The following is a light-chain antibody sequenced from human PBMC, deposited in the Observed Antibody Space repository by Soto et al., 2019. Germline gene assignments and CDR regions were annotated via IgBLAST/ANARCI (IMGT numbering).Light chain of an antibody. J-gene: IGKJ4*01. Sequence: VLTQSPDTLSLSPGERATLSCRASQSVSSYLAWYQQQPGQAPRLLIYDASNSATGIPARFSGSGSGTDFTLTISSLEPEDFAVYYCQQRSNWLTFGGGTKVDIK. V-gene: IGKV3-11*01. CDR1: QSVSSY. CDR3: QQRSNWLT. CDR2: DAS.